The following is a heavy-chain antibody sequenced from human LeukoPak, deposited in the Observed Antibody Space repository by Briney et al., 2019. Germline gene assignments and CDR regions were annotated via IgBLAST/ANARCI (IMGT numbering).Heavy chain of an antibody. D-gene: IGHD6-19*01. J-gene: IGHJ4*02. V-gene: IGHV3-7*05. Sequence: GGSLRLSCAASGFTSRNYRMNWVRQAPGKGLEWVANIKQDGSEEYYVDSVKGRFTISRDNAKNSLYLQMNSLRAEDTAVYYCARGRQWLSKGYFAYWGQGTLVTVSS. CDR1: GFTSRNYR. CDR2: IKQDGSEE. CDR3: ARGRQWLSKGYFAY.